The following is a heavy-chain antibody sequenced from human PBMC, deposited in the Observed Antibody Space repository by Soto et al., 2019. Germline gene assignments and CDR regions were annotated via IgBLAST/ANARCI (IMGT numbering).Heavy chain of an antibody. V-gene: IGHV5-51*01. CDR1: EYNFSTYW. Sequence: GESLKISCKGSEYNFSTYWIAWVRQMPGKGLEWMGIIYPGDSDTRYSPSFQGQVTISADKSISTAHLQWSSLKASDTAMYFCARQTRHYDSWSHEYYYYCLDVLGPGTTVTVSS. CDR2: IYPGDSDT. CDR3: ARQTRHYDSWSHEYYYYCLDV. J-gene: IGHJ6*02. D-gene: IGHD3-3*01.